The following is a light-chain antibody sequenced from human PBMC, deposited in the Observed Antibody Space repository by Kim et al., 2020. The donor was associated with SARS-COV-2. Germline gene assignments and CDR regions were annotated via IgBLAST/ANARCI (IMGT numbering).Light chain of an antibody. CDR3: QHYSRFPYT. CDR2: LAS. J-gene: IGKJ2*01. Sequence: SASVGDRVTITCRASENIGTWLAWYQQKPGRAPSLLIYLASTLESGVPSRFSGTGSGTEFSLSITSLQPDDFATYYCQHYSRFPYTFGQGTKLGDQ. CDR1: ENIGTW. V-gene: IGKV1-5*03.